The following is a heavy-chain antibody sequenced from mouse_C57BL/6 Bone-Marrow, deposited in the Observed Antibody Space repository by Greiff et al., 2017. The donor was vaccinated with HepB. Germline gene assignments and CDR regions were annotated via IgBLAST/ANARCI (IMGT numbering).Heavy chain of an antibody. D-gene: IGHD2-4*01. CDR1: GYNFTSYT. V-gene: IGHV1-4*01. Sequence: VQLQESGAELARPGASVKMSCKASGYNFTSYTMHWVKHRTGQGLEWIGYINPSSGSTNYNQRFKDKATLTADKSSSTAYMQLTSLTSEDSAVYYCARASLYYDYDGGFAYWGRGTLVTVSA. CDR3: ARASLYYDYDGGFAY. J-gene: IGHJ3*01. CDR2: INPSSGST.